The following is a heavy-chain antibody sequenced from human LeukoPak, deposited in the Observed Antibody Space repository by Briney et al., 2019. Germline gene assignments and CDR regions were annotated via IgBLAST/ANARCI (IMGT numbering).Heavy chain of an antibody. CDR2: INPNSGGT. Sequence: ASVKVSCKASGYTFTDYYMHWVRQAPGQGLEWMGWINPNSGGTNYAQKFQERVTITRDMSTSTAYMELSSLRSEDTAVYYCAADYSGSYPWGFDYWGQGTLVTVSS. D-gene: IGHD1-26*01. V-gene: IGHV1-2*02. CDR3: AADYSGSYPWGFDY. CDR1: GYTFTDYY. J-gene: IGHJ4*02.